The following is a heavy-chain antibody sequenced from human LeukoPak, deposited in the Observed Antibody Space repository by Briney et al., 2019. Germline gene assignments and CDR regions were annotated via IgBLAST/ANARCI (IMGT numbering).Heavy chain of an antibody. D-gene: IGHD3-16*01. V-gene: IGHV1-69*06. CDR3: ARETSQKGAHYMDV. CDR1: GGTFSSYA. J-gene: IGHJ6*03. Sequence: SVKVSCKASGGTFSSYAISWVRQAPGQGLEWMGGIIPIFGTANYAQKFQGRVTITADKSTSTAHMELSSLRSEDTAVYYCARETSQKGAHYMDVWGKGTTITISS. CDR2: IIPIFGTA.